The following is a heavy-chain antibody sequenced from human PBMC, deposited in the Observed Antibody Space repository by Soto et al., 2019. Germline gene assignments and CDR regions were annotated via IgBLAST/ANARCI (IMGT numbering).Heavy chain of an antibody. J-gene: IGHJ2*01. Sequence: EVQLVESGGGLIQPGGSLRLSCAASGFTVTNKYMTWVRQAPGKGLEWVSIIYSGGTTSYADSVKGRFTISRDNSKDILYLQMNSLRAEDTAVYYCARFDYGDYGWYFDLWARGTLVTVSS. CDR2: IYSGGTT. V-gene: IGHV3-53*01. CDR3: ARFDYGDYGWYFDL. CDR1: GFTVTNKY. D-gene: IGHD4-17*01.